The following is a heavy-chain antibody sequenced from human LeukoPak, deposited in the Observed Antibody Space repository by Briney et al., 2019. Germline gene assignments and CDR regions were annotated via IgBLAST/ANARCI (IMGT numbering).Heavy chain of an antibody. CDR2: IKQDGSEK. V-gene: IGHV3-7*01. J-gene: IGHJ4*02. CDR1: GFTFSSYW. Sequence: GGSLRLSCAASGFTFSSYWMSWVRQAPGKGLEWVANIKQDGSEKYYVDSVKGRFTISRDNAKNSLYLQMNSLRAEDTAVYYCARAGRVMVPLYFDYWGQGTLVTVSS. D-gene: IGHD3-10*01. CDR3: ARAGRVMVPLYFDY.